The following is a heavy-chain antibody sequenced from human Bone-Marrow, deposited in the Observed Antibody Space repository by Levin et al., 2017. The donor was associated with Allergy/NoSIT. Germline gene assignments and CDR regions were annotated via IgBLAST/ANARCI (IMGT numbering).Heavy chain of an antibody. CDR2: IYYSGST. J-gene: IGHJ4*02. CDR3: ARVIGGGGVGSLLFDY. D-gene: IGHD3-10*01. CDR1: GGSISSYY. Sequence: SETLSLTCTVSGGSISSYYWSWIRQPPGKGLEWIGYIYYSGSTNYNPSLKSRVTISVDTSKNQFSLKLSSVTAADTAVYYCARVIGGGGVGSLLFDYWGQGTLVTVSS. V-gene: IGHV4-59*01.